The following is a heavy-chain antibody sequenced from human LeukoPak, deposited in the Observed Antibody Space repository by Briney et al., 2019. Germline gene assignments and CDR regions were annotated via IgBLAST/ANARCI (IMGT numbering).Heavy chain of an antibody. CDR3: AKDYGYGPFDY. D-gene: IGHD5-18*01. J-gene: IGHJ4*02. CDR1: GFTFSSYA. CDR2: ISYDGSNK. V-gene: IGHV3-30-3*01. Sequence: RSLRLSCAASGFTFSSYAMHWVRQAPGKGLEWVAVISYDGSNKYYADSVKGRFTISRDNSKNTLYLQMNSLRAEDTAVYYCAKDYGYGPFDYWGQGTLVTVSS.